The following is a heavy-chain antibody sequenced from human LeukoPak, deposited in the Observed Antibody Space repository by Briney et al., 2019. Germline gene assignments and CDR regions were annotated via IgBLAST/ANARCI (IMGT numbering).Heavy chain of an antibody. D-gene: IGHD3-10*01. CDR2: INHSGST. V-gene: IGHV4-34*01. CDR3: ARGQLLRFGEQNPLDY. CDR1: GGSFSGYY. J-gene: IGHJ4*02. Sequence: SETLSLTCAVYGGSFSGYYWSWIRQPPGKGLEWIREINHSGSTNYNPSLKSRVTISVDTSKNQFSLKLSSVTAADTAVYYCARGQLLRFGEQNPLDYWGPGTLVTVSS.